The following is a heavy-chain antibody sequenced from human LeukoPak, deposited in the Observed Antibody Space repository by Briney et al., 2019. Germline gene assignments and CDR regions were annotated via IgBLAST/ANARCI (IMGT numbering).Heavy chain of an antibody. V-gene: IGHV3-11*04. CDR2: ISSSGSTI. CDR3: ARASSSLGDAFDI. CDR1: GFTFSYYY. J-gene: IGHJ3*02. Sequence: GGSLRLSCAASGFTFSYYYMRWIRQAPGKGLEWVSYISSSGSTIYYADSVKGRFTISRDNAKNSPYLQMNSLRAEDTAVYYCARASSSLGDAFDIWGQGTMVTVSS. D-gene: IGHD6-13*01.